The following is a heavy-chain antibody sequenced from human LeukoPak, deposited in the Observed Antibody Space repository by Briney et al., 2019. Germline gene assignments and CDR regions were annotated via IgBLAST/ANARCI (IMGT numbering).Heavy chain of an antibody. V-gene: IGHV3-7*01. J-gene: IGHJ4*02. CDR3: AKDQGGYYYDSSGYPDY. D-gene: IGHD3-22*01. Sequence: PGGSLRLSCAASGFTFSSYWMSWVRQAPGKGLEWVANIKQDGSEKYYVDSVKGRFTISRDNAKNSLYLQMNSLRAEDTAVYYCAKDQGGYYYDSSGYPDYWGQGTLVTVSS. CDR1: GFTFSSYW. CDR2: IKQDGSEK.